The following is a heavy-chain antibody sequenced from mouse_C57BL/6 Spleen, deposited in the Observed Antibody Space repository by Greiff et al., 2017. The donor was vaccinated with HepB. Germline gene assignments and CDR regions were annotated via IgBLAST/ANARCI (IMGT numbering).Heavy chain of an antibody. D-gene: IGHD1-1*01. J-gene: IGHJ1*03. Sequence: LKESGEGLVKPGGSLKLSCAASGFTFSSYAMSWVRQTPEKRLEWVAYISSGGDYIYYADTVKGRFTISRDNARNTLYLQMSSLKSEDTAMYYCTRPITTVVHWYFDVWGTGTTVTVSS. CDR1: GFTFSSYA. CDR3: TRPITTVVHWYFDV. CDR2: ISSGGDYI. V-gene: IGHV5-9-1*02.